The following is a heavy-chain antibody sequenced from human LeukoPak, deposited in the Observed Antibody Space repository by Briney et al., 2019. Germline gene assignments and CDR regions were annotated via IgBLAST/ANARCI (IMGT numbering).Heavy chain of an antibody. CDR1: GYTFTSYY. V-gene: IGHV1-46*01. J-gene: IGHJ4*02. CDR3: ARDLTTLTHYDILTGGYYFDY. Sequence: ASVKVSCKASGYTFTSYYMHWVRQAPGQGLEWMGIINPSGGSTSYAQKFQGRVTMTRDMSTSTVYMELSSLRSEDTAVYYCARDLTTLTHYDILTGGYYFDYWGQGTLVTVSS. D-gene: IGHD3-9*01. CDR2: INPSGGST.